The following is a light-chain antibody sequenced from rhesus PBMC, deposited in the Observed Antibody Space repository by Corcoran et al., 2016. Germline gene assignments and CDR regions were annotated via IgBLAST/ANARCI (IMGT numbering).Light chain of an antibody. J-gene: IGKJ2*01. CDR3: MQSTKGPYT. Sequence: DIVMTQTPLSLSVTPGEPASISCRSSQSLLHSNGDTYLDWFLQRPGQSPRPLIYRVTYRESGVPDRVSGSGSGTDFTLKISRVEPEDVGVYYCMQSTKGPYTFGQGTKVEIK. V-gene: IGKV2S2*01. CDR2: RVT. CDR1: QSLLHSNGDTY.